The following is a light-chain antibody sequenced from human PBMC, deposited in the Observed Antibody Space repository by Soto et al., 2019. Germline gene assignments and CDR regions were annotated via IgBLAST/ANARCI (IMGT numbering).Light chain of an antibody. CDR1: SSDVGGYHY. Sequence: QSALTQPLSVSGSPGQSVTLSCTGTSSDVGGYHYVSWYQHHPGKAPKIIIYYVNKRPSGVPDRFSGSKSGNTASLTISGLQTEDEADYYCCSYAGSYTLVFGGGTKLTVL. CDR2: YVN. V-gene: IGLV2-11*01. CDR3: CSYAGSYTLV. J-gene: IGLJ2*01.